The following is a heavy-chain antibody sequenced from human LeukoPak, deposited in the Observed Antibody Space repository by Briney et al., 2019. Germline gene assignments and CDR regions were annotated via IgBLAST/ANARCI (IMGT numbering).Heavy chain of an antibody. V-gene: IGHV3-21*01. CDR3: ARYFGKGGSLDY. Sequence: GESLRLSCAASGFTFSSYSMNWVRQAPGKGLEWVSSISSSSSYIYYADSVKGRFTISRDNAKNSLYLQMNSLRAEDTAVYYCARYFGKGGSLDYWGQGTLVTVSS. J-gene: IGHJ4*02. D-gene: IGHD1-26*01. CDR2: ISSSSSYI. CDR1: GFTFSSYS.